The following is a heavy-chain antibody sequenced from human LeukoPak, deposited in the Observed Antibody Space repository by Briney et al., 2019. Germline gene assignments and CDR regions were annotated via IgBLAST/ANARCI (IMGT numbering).Heavy chain of an antibody. CDR3: ARDYYDSSGYPSYYFDY. V-gene: IGHV3-23*01. J-gene: IGHJ4*02. CDR1: GFTFSSYA. D-gene: IGHD3-22*01. CDR2: ISGSGGST. Sequence: GGSLRLACAASGFTFSSYAMSWVRQAPGKGLEWVSAISGSGGSTYYADSVKGRFTISRDNAKNSLYLQMNSLRAEDTAVYYCARDYYDSSGYPSYYFDYWGQGTLVTVSS.